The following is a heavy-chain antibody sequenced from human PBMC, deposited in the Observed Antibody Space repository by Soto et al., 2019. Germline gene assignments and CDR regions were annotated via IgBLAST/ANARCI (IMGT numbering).Heavy chain of an antibody. V-gene: IGHV1-8*01. CDR3: ASPARNYDFWSGYSFDI. CDR1: GYNLTSYY. Sequence: GASGEVSCQASGYNLTSYYINWGRQAPGQRLEWMGWMNPNSGNTGYAQKFQGRVTMTRNTSISTAYMELSSLRSEDTAVYYCASPARNYDFWSGYSFDIWGQGTMVTVSS. J-gene: IGHJ3*02. CDR2: MNPNSGNT. D-gene: IGHD3-3*01.